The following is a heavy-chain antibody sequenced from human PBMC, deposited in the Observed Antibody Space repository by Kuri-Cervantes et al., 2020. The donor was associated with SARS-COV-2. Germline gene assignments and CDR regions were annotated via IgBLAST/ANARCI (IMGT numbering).Heavy chain of an antibody. D-gene: IGHD6-13*01. CDR2: ISSSGSTI. Sequence: GESLKISCAASGFTVSSNYMSWVRQAPGKGLEWVSYISSSGSTIYYADSVKGRFTISRDNSKNTLYLQMNSLRAEDTAVYYCAKAGYIAAAGAYYYYYMDVWGKGTTVTVSS. CDR3: AKAGYIAAAGAYYYYYMDV. J-gene: IGHJ6*03. CDR1: GFTVSSNY. V-gene: IGHV3-11*01.